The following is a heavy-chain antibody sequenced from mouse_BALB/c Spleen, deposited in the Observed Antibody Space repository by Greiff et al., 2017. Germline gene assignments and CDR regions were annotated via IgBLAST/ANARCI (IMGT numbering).Heavy chain of an antibody. J-gene: IGHJ4*01. Sequence: QVQLQQSGAELARPGASVKMSCKASGYTFTSYTMHWVKQRPGQGLEWIGYINPSSGYTNYNQKFKDKATLTADKSSSTAYMQLSSLTSEDSAVYYCAGITTPYAMDDWGQGTSVTVSS. CDR2: INPSSGYT. CDR3: AGITTPYAMDD. D-gene: IGHD1-1*01. V-gene: IGHV1-4*01. CDR1: GYTFTSYT.